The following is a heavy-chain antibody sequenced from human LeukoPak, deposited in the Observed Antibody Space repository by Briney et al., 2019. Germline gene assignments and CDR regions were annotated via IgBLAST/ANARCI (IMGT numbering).Heavy chain of an antibody. J-gene: IGHJ4*02. V-gene: IGHV4-59*02. CDR1: GASVSSSH. Sequence: SETLSLTCVVSGASVSSSHWNWIRQLPGKGLEWIGCLSYTGKTDYNPSLTSRVAISLDTSKNQVSLNLRSVTAADTAVYYCSEGYFEPFDHWGQGTLVTVSS. CDR2: LSYTGKT. CDR3: SEGYFEPFDH. D-gene: IGHD2/OR15-2a*01.